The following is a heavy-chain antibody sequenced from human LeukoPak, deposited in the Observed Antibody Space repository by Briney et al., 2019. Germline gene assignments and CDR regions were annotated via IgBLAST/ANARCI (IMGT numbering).Heavy chain of an antibody. CDR2: INPNSGGT. Sequence: ASVTVSFKSSGYTFTGYYMHWVRQAPGQGLEWMGWINPNSGGTNYAQKFQGRVTMTRDTSISTAYMELSRVRSDDTAVYSCARSHDDAFDIWGQGTMVTVSS. J-gene: IGHJ3*02. CDR3: ARSHDDAFDI. V-gene: IGHV1-2*02. CDR1: GYTFTGYY.